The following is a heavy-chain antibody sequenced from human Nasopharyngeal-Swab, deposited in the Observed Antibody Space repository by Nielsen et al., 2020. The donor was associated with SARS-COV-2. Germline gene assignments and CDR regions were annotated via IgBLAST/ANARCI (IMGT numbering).Heavy chain of an antibody. D-gene: IGHD4-17*01. CDR3: ARDAPAHYGAFY. CDR2: IAHDASNE. CDR1: GFTFSSHA. V-gene: IGHV3-30*03. Sequence: GESLKISCVASGFTFSSHAMSWVRQAPGKGLEWMAFIAHDASNEYYGDSVKGRFSISRDSSKNTLYLQMDSLRGEDTAVYYCARDAPAHYGAFYWGRGTLVTVSS. J-gene: IGHJ4*02.